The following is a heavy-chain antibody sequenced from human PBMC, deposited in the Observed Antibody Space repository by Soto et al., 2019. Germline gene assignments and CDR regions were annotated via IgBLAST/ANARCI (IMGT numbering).Heavy chain of an antibody. CDR1: GGSFSGYY. CDR2: INHSGST. Sequence: SETLSLTCAAYGGSFSGYYWSWIRQPPGKGLEWIGEINHSGSTNYNPSLKSRVTISVDTSKNQFSLKLSSVTAADTAVYYCARDRSITIFGVVRHGYDYWGQGTLVTVSS. V-gene: IGHV4-34*01. D-gene: IGHD3-3*01. J-gene: IGHJ4*02. CDR3: ARDRSITIFGVVRHGYDY.